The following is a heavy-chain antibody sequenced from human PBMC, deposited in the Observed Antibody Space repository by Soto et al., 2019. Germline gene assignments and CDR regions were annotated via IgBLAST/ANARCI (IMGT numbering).Heavy chain of an antibody. CDR3: AKKLRYFDWLLRIFDY. J-gene: IGHJ4*02. V-gene: IGHV3-23*01. D-gene: IGHD3-9*01. CDR2: ISGSGGST. CDR1: GFTFSSYA. Sequence: GGSLRLSCAASGFTFSSYAMSWVRQAPGKGLEWVSAISGSGGSTYYADSVKGRFTISRDNSKNTLYLQMNSLRAEDTAVYYCAKKLRYFDWLLRIFDYWGQGTLVTVSS.